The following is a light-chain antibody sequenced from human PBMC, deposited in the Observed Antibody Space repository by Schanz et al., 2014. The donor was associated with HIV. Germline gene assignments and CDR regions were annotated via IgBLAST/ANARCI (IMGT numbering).Light chain of an antibody. CDR1: TGAVTSAYY. Sequence: QAVVTQEPSLTVSPGGTVTLTCASSTGAVTSAYYANWFQQKPGHEPRTLISSTTSKHSWTPDRFSGSLLGGKAALTLSSVQPEDEADYYCLLNSGDVWVFGGGTKLTVL. CDR3: LLNSGDVWV. V-gene: IGLV7-43*01. CDR2: STT. J-gene: IGLJ3*02.